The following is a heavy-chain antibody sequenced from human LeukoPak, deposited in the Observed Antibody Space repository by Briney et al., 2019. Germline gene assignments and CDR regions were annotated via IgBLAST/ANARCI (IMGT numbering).Heavy chain of an antibody. V-gene: IGHV3-66*01. J-gene: IGHJ6*02. D-gene: IGHD3-3*01. CDR2: IYSGGST. Sequence: GGSLRLSCAASGFTVSSNYMSWVRQAPGKGLEWVSVIYSGGSTYYADSVKGRFTISRDNSKNTLYLQMNSLRAEDTAVYYCARAYYDFWSGYHLDYYYYGMDAWGQGTTVTVSS. CDR3: ARAYYDFWSGYHLDYYYYGMDA. CDR1: GFTVSSNY.